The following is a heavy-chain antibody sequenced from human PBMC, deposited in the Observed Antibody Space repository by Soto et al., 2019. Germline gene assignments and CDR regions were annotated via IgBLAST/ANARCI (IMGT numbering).Heavy chain of an antibody. CDR1: GGSFSGYY. CDR3: ARRFSGCSSTADFDY. D-gene: IGHD6-19*01. CDR2: INHSGST. Sequence: PSETLSLTCAVYGGSFSGYYWSWIRQPPGKGLEWIGEINHSGSTNYNPSLKSRVTISVDTSKNQFSLKLSSVTAADTAVYYCARRFSGCSSTADFDYWGQGTLVTVSS. J-gene: IGHJ4*02. V-gene: IGHV4-34*01.